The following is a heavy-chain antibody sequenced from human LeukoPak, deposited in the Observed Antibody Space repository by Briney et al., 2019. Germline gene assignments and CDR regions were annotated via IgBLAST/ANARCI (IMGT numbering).Heavy chain of an antibody. CDR1: EVTVTSNY. Sequence: AGGSLRLSCAASEVTVTSNYLSWVRQAPGKGLQWVSVIYPGGDIYYSDSVKGRFIISRDNSKNTLYLQMNSLRAEDTAVYYCAKVSYYYDSSGYYGGRAFDIWGQGTMVTVSS. J-gene: IGHJ3*02. V-gene: IGHV3-53*05. D-gene: IGHD3-22*01. CDR3: AKVSYYYDSSGYYGGRAFDI. CDR2: IYPGGDI.